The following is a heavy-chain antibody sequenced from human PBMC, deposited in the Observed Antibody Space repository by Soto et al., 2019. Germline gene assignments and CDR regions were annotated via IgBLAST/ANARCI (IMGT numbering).Heavy chain of an antibody. Sequence: PGGSLRLSCAASGLTFSSYGMHGVRQAPFKGLEWLAVISYDGSNKYYADSVKGRFTISRDNSKNTLYLQMNSLRAEDTAVYYCAKDMNYYDSSGYYPSPVDYWGQGTLVTVSS. CDR3: AKDMNYYDSSGYYPSPVDY. J-gene: IGHJ4*02. V-gene: IGHV3-30*18. D-gene: IGHD3-22*01. CDR2: ISYDGSNK. CDR1: GLTFSSYG.